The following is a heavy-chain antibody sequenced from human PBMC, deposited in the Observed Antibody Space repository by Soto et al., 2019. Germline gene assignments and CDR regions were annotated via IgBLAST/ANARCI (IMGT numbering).Heavy chain of an antibody. D-gene: IGHD6-13*01. V-gene: IGHV6-1*01. CDR3: ARGGKIAAAGIDY. J-gene: IGHJ4*02. CDR1: GDSVSSNSAV. Sequence: PSQTLSLTCAISGDSVSSNSAVWNWIRQSPSRGLEWLGRTYYWSRWYIDYAASVRSRIIINPDTSKNEFSLQLNSVTPEDTAVYFCARGGKIAAAGIDYWGQGILVTAPQ. CDR2: TYYWSRWYI.